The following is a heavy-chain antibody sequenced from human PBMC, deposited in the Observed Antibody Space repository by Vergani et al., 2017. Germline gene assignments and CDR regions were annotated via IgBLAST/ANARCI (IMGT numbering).Heavy chain of an antibody. CDR1: GFTFSSYE. J-gene: IGHJ5*02. D-gene: IGHD2-15*01. Sequence: EVQLVESGGGLVQPGGSLRLSCAASGFTFSSYEMNWVRQAPGKGLEWVSYISSSSSYTNYADSVKGRFTISRDNAKNSLYLQMNSLRAEDTAVYYCARGPGYCSGGSCFRWFDPRGQGTLVTVSS. CDR3: ARGPGYCSGGSCFRWFDP. V-gene: IGHV3-48*03. CDR2: ISSSSSYT.